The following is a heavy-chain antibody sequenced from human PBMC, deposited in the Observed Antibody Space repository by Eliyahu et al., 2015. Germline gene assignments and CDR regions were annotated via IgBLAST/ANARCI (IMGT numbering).Heavy chain of an antibody. V-gene: IGHV3-30*18. CDR2: VSSDGIVQ. D-gene: IGHD3-22*01. CDR1: GFSFSNFG. J-gene: IGHJ4*02. CDR3: AKEYHSRGYGAFYDY. Sequence: QVQLVESGGGVVQPEKSLRXXCAAXGFSFSNFGMHWVRXAPGKGLGGXAVVSSDGIVQHYTDFVRGXFTISRDNSKNTIYLQMNSLRAEDTAVYYCAKEYHSRGYGAFYDYWGQGSLVTVSS.